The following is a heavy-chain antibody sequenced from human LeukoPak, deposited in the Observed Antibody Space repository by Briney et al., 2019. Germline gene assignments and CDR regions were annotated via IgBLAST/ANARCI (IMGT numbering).Heavy chain of an antibody. CDR2: ISGDGMAT. J-gene: IGHJ4*02. D-gene: IGHD1-1*01. CDR1: GFTFIDYA. CDR3: GKVGRDRSWIDY. V-gene: IGHV3-43*02. Sequence: DGSLRLSCAASGFTFIDYAMHWFRQAPGKGLEWVSLISGDGMATFYADSVKGRSTISRDNSKNSLYLQIDSLGTEDTALYSCGKVGRDRSWIDYWGQGTPVSVSS.